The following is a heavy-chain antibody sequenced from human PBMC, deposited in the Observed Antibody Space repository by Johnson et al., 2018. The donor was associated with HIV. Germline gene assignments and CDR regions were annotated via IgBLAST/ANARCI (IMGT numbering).Heavy chain of an antibody. Sequence: QVQLVESGGGVVQPGRSLRLSCAASGFSFSNYAMHWVRQAPGKGLEWVAVISYDGSNKYYADSVKGRFTISRDNSKNTLYLQMNSLRAGYSAVYYCARVGGSWMLDAFDIWGQGTVVTVSS. CDR2: ISYDGSNK. D-gene: IGHD3-10*01. J-gene: IGHJ3*02. CDR3: ARVGGSWMLDAFDI. V-gene: IGHV3-30*04. CDR1: GFSFSNYA.